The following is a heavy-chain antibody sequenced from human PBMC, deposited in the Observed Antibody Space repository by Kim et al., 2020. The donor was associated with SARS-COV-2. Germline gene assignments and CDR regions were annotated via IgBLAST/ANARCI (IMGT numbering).Heavy chain of an antibody. CDR3: ARRSFGYYDSSGYKKKAVARSKGFDY. CDR2: INHSGST. CDR1: GGSFSGYY. J-gene: IGHJ4*02. V-gene: IGHV4-34*01. Sequence: SETLSLTCAVYGGSFSGYYWSWIRQPPGKGLEWIGEINHSGSTNYNPSLKSRVTISVDTSKNQFSLKLSSATAADTAVYYCARRSFGYYDSSGYKKKAVARSKGFDYWGQGTLVTVSS. D-gene: IGHD3-22*01.